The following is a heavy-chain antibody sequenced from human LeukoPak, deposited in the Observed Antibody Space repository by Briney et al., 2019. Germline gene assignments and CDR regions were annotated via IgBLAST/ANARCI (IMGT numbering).Heavy chain of an antibody. CDR2: IYYSGST. CDR3: ARGGYSSSPTSGAFDI. CDR1: GGSISSYY. V-gene: IGHV4-59*01. J-gene: IGHJ3*02. D-gene: IGHD6-13*01. Sequence: SETLSLTCTVSGGSISSYYWSWVRQPPGKGLEWIGYIYYSGSTNYNPSLTSRVTISVDTSKNQFSLKLSSVTAADTAVYYCARGGYSSSPTSGAFDIWGQGTMVTVSS.